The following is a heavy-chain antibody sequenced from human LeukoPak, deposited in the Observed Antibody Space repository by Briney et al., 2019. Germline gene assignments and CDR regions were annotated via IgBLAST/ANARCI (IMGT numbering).Heavy chain of an antibody. CDR2: ISWNSGVI. V-gene: IGHV3-9*01. CDR3: AKATTIAVAGTGFDY. Sequence: GGSLRLSCAASGFTFDDYAMHWVRQAPGKGLEWVSGISWNSGVIVYADSVKGRFTISRDNAKNSLYLQLNSLRPEDTALYYCAKATTIAVAGTGFDYWGQGTLVTVSS. J-gene: IGHJ4*02. CDR1: GFTFDDYA. D-gene: IGHD6-19*01.